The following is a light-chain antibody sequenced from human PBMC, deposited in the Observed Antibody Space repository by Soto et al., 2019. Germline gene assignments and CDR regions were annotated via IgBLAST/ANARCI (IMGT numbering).Light chain of an antibody. CDR3: CSYGGSRAV. J-gene: IGLJ7*01. V-gene: IGLV2-23*02. CDR2: EVS. CDR1: SSDVGSHNL. Sequence: QSVLTQPASVSGSPGQSITISCTGTSSDVGSHNLVSWYQQHPGQAPKLMIYEVSKRPVGVSTLFSASKSDNTASLTISGLQAEDEAYYYCCSYGGSRAVFGGGTQLTVL.